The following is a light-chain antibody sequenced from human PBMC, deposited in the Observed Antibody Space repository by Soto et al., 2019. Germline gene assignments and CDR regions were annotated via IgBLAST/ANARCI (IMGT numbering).Light chain of an antibody. J-gene: IGKJ4*01. CDR2: DAS. CDR3: QQYNTYPLS. Sequence: DIQMTQSPSTLSASVGDRVIITCRASQSIGKWLAWYQQRPGKAPKLLIYDASNLESGVPSRFSGSTSGTEFTLLVSSLQADDFATYYRQQYNTYPLSFGGGTKVEIK. CDR1: QSIGKW. V-gene: IGKV1-5*01.